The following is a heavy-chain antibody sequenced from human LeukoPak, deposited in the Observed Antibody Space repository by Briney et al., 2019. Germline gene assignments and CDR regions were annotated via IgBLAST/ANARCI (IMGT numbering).Heavy chain of an antibody. Sequence: GGSLRLSCAISGFTSSTAWLTWVRQAPGKGPEWVADMRQDGSDKYYLDSVRGRFFISGDIVKNSLYLQMNSLRAEDTAVYYCARGDYDILTGYQTLDYWGQGTLVTVSS. CDR3: ARGDYDILTGYQTLDY. D-gene: IGHD3-9*01. CDR1: GFTSSTAW. J-gene: IGHJ4*02. CDR2: MRQDGSDK. V-gene: IGHV3-7*01.